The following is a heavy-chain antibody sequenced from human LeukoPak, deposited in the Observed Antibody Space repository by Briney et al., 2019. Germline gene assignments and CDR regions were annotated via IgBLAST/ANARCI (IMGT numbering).Heavy chain of an antibody. CDR1: GYTFTSYA. CDR3: ARDNHVDTAMVLGYYYGMDV. D-gene: IGHD5-18*01. Sequence: ASVKVSCKASGYTFTSYAMHWVRQAPGQRLEWMGWINAGNGNTKYSQKFQGRVTITRDTSASTAYMELSSLRSEDTAVYYCARDNHVDTAMVLGYYYGMDVWGQGTTVTVSS. V-gene: IGHV1-3*01. J-gene: IGHJ6*02. CDR2: INAGNGNT.